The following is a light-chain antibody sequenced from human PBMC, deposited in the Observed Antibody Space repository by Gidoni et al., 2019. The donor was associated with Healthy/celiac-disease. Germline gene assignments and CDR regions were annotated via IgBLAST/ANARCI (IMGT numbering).Light chain of an antibody. CDR3: QSYDSSLSAYVV. J-gene: IGLJ2*01. CDR2: GNS. V-gene: IGLV1-40*01. Sequence: QSVLTPPPSVSGAPGQRVTISCTGSSSNIGAGYDVHWYQQLPGTATKLLIYGNSNRPSGVPDRFSGSKSGTSASLAITGLQAEDEADYYCQSYDSSLSAYVVFGGGTKLTVL. CDR1: SSNIGAGYD.